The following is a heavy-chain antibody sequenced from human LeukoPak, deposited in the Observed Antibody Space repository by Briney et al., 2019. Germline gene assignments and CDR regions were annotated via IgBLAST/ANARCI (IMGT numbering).Heavy chain of an antibody. Sequence: PGGSLRLSCVVSGLTFSSYSMAWVRQAPGKGLEWVSGISASGGDTWYPDSVKGRFTTSRDNSMNTLFLQMNSLRGEDTAIYYRAKDAAGPEYWGQGTLVTVSS. D-gene: IGHD6-13*01. V-gene: IGHV3-23*01. J-gene: IGHJ4*02. CDR3: AKDAAGPEY. CDR2: ISASGGDT. CDR1: GLTFSSYS.